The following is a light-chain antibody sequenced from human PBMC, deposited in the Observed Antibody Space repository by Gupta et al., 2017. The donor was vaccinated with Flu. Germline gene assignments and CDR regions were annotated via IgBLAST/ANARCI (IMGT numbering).Light chain of an antibody. CDR1: QSISSY. CDR3: RQHYNASPFT. V-gene: IGKV1-39*01. Sequence: DIQMTQSPSPLSASVGDRVTITCRASQSISSYLNWYQQQTGKAPKLLIYAPSTLQSGVPSRFIGGGCAANYSTTSISLLPADFAAYYYRQHYNASPFTFGQGTKLEIK. J-gene: IGKJ2*01. CDR2: APS.